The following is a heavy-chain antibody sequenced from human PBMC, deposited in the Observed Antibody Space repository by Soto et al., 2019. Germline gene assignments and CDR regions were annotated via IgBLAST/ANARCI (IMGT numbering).Heavy chain of an antibody. J-gene: IGHJ6*02. CDR2: IIPNFGTA. CDR3: ATRPYSGVYYYGMDV. V-gene: IGHV1-69*01. Sequence: QVQLVQSGAEVKKPGSSVKVSCKASGGTFSSYAISWVRQAPGQGPEWMGGIIPNFGTANYAQKLQGRVTITADESTSTAYMELSSLRSVDTAVYYCATRPYSGVYYYGMDVWGQGTTVTVSS. D-gene: IGHD2-21*01. CDR1: GGTFSSYA.